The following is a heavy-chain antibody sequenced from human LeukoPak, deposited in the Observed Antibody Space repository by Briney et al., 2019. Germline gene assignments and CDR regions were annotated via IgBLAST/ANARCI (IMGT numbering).Heavy chain of an antibody. Sequence: PSETLSLTCSVSGGFNTHYYWTWIRQPPGKGLEWIGYIYYSGSTYYNPSLKSRVTISVDTSKNQFSLKLSSVTAADTAVYYCAGGDYDPEYYYYGMDVWGQGTTVTVSS. CDR1: GGFNTHYY. CDR3: AGGDYDPEYYYYGMDV. CDR2: IYYSGST. J-gene: IGHJ6*02. D-gene: IGHD4-17*01. V-gene: IGHV4-30-4*08.